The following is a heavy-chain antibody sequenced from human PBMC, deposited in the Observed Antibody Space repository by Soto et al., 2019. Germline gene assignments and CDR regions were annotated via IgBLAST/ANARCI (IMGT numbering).Heavy chain of an antibody. CDR2: ISGSGGST. Sequence: EVQLLESGGGLVQPGGSLRLSCAASGFTFSSYAMSWVRQAPGKRLEWVSAISGSGGSTYYADSVKGRFTISRDNSKNTLYLQMNGLRAEDTAVYYCAKDGVDYDILTGYYKGAYYFDYWGQGTLVTVSS. V-gene: IGHV3-23*01. CDR3: AKDGVDYDILTGYYKGAYYFDY. J-gene: IGHJ4*02. CDR1: GFTFSSYA. D-gene: IGHD3-9*01.